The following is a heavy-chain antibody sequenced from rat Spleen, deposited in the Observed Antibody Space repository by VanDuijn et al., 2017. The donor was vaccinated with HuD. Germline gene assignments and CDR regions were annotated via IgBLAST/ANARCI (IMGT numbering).Heavy chain of an antibody. J-gene: IGHJ2*01. CDR2: INSSGST. Sequence: EVQLQESGPGLVKPSQSLSLTCSVTGYSIHSGYGWHWIRKFPGNKLEWMGYINSSGSTNYNPSLKSRISITRDTSKNQFFLQVNSVTTEDTATYYCARLSYYGYNYFDYWGQGVMVTVSS. CDR3: ARLSYYGYNYFDY. CDR1: GYSIHSGYG. V-gene: IGHV3-3*01. D-gene: IGHD1-7*01.